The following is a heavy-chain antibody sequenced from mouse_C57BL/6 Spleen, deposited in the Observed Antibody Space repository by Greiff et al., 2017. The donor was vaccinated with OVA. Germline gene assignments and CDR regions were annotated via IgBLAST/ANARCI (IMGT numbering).Heavy chain of an antibody. J-gene: IGHJ1*03. CDR1: GYTFTSYW. Sequence: QVQLQQPGAELVKPGASVKLSCKASGYTFTSYWMHWVKQRPGRGLEWIGRIDPNSGGTKYNEKFKSKATLTVDKPSSTAYMQLSRQTSEDSAVYCCARGRREGYCYFDVWGTGTTVTVSS. CDR3: ARGRREGYCYFDV. V-gene: IGHV1-72*01. CDR2: IDPNSGGT.